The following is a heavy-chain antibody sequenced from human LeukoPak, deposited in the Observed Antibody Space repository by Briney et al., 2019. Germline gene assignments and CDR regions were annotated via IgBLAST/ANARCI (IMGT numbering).Heavy chain of an antibody. J-gene: IGHJ3*02. V-gene: IGHV3-30*02. D-gene: IGHD2-15*01. Sequence: PGGSLRLSCAASGFTFSSYGMHWVRQAPGKGLEWVAFIRYDGSNKYYADSVKGRFTISRDNSKNTLYLQMDSLRAEDTAVYYCAKGRGSGGSCYSCPDAFDIWGQGTMVTVSS. CDR1: GFTFSSYG. CDR2: IRYDGSNK. CDR3: AKGRGSGGSCYSCPDAFDI.